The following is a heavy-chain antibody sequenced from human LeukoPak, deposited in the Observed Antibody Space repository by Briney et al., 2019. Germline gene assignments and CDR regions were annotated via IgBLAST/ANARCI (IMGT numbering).Heavy chain of an antibody. V-gene: IGHV3-23*01. D-gene: IGHD2-21*01. J-gene: IGHJ6*02. CDR2: ISGSGGGT. CDR1: GFTFSSYA. CDR3: ARDRGLTLFYYGMDV. Sequence: GGSLRLSCAASGFTFSSYAMSWVRQAPGRGLEWVSTISGSGGGTYYADSVKGRFTIARDNAKNSLYLQMNGLRAEDTAVYYCARDRGLTLFYYGMDVWGQGTTVTASS.